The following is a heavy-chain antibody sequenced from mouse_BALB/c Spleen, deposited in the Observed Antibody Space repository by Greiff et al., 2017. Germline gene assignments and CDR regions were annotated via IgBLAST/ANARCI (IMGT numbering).Heavy chain of an antibody. J-gene: IGHJ3*01. Sequence: VQLKESGAELVKPGASVKLSCTASGFNIKDTYMHWVKQRPEQGLEWIGRIDPANGNTKYDPKFQGKATITADTSSNTAYLQLSSLTSEDTAVYYCARLLQRFAYWGQGTLVTVSA. D-gene: IGHD1-1*01. CDR3: ARLLQRFAY. V-gene: IGHV14-3*02. CDR2: IDPANGNT. CDR1: GFNIKDTY.